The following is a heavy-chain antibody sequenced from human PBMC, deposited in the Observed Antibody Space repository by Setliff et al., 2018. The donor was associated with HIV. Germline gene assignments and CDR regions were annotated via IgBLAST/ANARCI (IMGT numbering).Heavy chain of an antibody. CDR2: INPNSGDT. CDR3: ARAPGPPWIQLWLTYFDY. D-gene: IGHD5-18*01. J-gene: IGHJ4*02. V-gene: IGHV1-2*02. CDR1: GYTFTGYY. Sequence: ASVKVSCKASGYTFTGYYIHWVRQAPGQGLEWMGWINPNSGDTNYAQRFRGRVTMTRDTSISTAYMELSRLRSDDTAVFYCARAPGPPWIQLWLTYFDYWGRGTLVTVS.